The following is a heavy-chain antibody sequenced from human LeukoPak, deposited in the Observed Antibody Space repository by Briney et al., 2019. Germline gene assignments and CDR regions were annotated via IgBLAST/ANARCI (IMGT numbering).Heavy chain of an antibody. CDR3: ARGERGYSYGSFDP. CDR1: GYTFTSYD. V-gene: IGHV1-8*03. Sequence: RASVKVSCKASGYTFTSYDTNWVRQATGQGLEWMGWMNPNSGNTGYAQKFHGRVTITRNTSISTAYMELSSLRSEDTAVYYCARGERGYSYGSFDPWGQGTLVTVSS. D-gene: IGHD5-18*01. CDR2: MNPNSGNT. J-gene: IGHJ5*02.